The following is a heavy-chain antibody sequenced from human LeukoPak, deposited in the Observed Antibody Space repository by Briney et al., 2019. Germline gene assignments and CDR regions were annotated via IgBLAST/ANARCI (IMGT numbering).Heavy chain of an antibody. CDR2: ISSSSTTI. J-gene: IGHJ4*02. Sequence: HPGGSLRLSCAASGFTFSSYSMNWVRQAPGKGLEWVSYISSSSTTIYFADSVKGRFTISRDNAKNSLYLQMNSLRDEDTAVYYCARGYGSGSYQYIDYWGQGTLVTVSS. D-gene: IGHD3-10*01. CDR3: ARGYGSGSYQYIDY. V-gene: IGHV3-48*02. CDR1: GFTFSSYS.